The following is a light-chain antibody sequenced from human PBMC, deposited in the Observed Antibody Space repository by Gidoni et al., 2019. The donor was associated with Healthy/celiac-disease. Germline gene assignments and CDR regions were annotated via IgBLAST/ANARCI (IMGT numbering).Light chain of an antibody. CDR1: SSDVGSYNL. CDR2: EVS. V-gene: IGLV2-23*02. J-gene: IGLJ1*01. CDR3: CSYAGSSTSYV. Sequence: QPALPHPASVSGPPGQSITISCSGTSSDVGSYNLVSWYQQHPGKAPKLMIYEVSKSPSGVSNRFSGSKSGNTASLTMSGLQAEDEADYYCCSYAGSSTSYVFGTGTKVTVL.